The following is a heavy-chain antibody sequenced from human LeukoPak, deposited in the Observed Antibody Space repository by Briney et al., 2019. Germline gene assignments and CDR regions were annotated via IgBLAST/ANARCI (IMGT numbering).Heavy chain of an antibody. CDR3: ATGGGPGWFGELFRGYFFDY. CDR2: IRYDGSKK. D-gene: IGHD3-10*01. J-gene: IGHJ4*02. V-gene: IGHV3-30*02. CDR1: GFAFRSHA. Sequence: GGSLRLSCTASGFAFRSHAMHWVRQAPGKGLEWVAFIRYDGSKKFYADSVKGRFTISRDNAKNSLYLQMNSLRAEDTAVYYCATGGGPGWFGELFRGYFFDYWGQGTLVTVSS.